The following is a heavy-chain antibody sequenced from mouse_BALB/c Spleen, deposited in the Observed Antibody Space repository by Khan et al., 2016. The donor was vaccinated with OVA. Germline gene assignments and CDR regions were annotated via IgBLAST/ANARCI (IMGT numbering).Heavy chain of an antibody. Sequence: EVELVESGGGLVQPGGSRKLSCAASGFTFSSFGMHWVRQAPEKGLEWVAYISSGSSTIYYADTVKGRFTISRDNPKNPLFLQMTSLRSEDTALYYCATYGWLGWGAGTTVTVSS. CDR2: ISSGSSTI. V-gene: IGHV5-17*02. D-gene: IGHD1-1*01. CDR1: GFTFSSFG. CDR3: ATYGWLG. J-gene: IGHJ1*01.